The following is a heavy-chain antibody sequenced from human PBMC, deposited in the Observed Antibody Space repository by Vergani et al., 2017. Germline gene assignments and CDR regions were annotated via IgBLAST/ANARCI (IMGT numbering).Heavy chain of an antibody. V-gene: IGHV1-3*01. CDR1: GYTFTSYA. CDR3: ARTLWFGKRDYYYMDV. J-gene: IGHJ6*03. Sequence: QVPLVQSGAEVEKPGASVKVSCKASGYTFTSYALHWVRQAPGQRLEWMGWINAGNGNTKYSQKFQGRVTITRDTSASTAYMELSSLRSEDTAVYYCARTLWFGKRDYYYMDVWGKGTTVTVSS. D-gene: IGHD3-10*01. CDR2: INAGNGNT.